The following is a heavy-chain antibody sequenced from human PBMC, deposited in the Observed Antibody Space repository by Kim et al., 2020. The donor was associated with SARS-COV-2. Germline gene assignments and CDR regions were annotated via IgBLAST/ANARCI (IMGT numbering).Heavy chain of an antibody. CDR3: ASGKAYYGMDV. V-gene: IGHV4-4*09. J-gene: IGHJ6*02. Sequence: HHTPPLKRRVPISVDTSKNQFSLKLSSVTAADTAVYYCASGKAYYGMDVWGQGTTVTVSS.